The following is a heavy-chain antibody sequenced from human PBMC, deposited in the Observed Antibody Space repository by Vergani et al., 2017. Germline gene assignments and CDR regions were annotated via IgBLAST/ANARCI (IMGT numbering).Heavy chain of an antibody. J-gene: IGHJ6*01. Sequence: EVQLLESGGNLIQPGGSLRLSCGASGFTFSSYAMTWVRLAPGKGLQWVSAISGSGGNTFYTDAGKGRFTISKDNSKNTLYLQMNRLRVEDTAIYYCAKARDPNCKGGNCCSYYYGLDLWGQGTTVTVSS. CDR3: AKARDPNCKGGNCCSYYYGLDL. CDR2: ISGSGGNT. CDR1: GFTFSSYA. V-gene: IGHV3-23*01. D-gene: IGHD2-21*01.